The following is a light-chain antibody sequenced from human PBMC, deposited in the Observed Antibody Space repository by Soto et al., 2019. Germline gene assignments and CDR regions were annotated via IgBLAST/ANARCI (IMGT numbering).Light chain of an antibody. V-gene: IGKV1-5*01. CDR1: QSVRNW. CDR2: DSS. CDR3: QQYDGYSPQT. J-gene: IGKJ1*01. Sequence: DIQRTHSPSTLFASVGDRVTITFRASQSVRNWLAWYQQKPGRAPQLLIYDSSTLEPGVPSRFRGSGSGTEFTLTINGLQPDDFATYYCQQYDGYSPQTFGQGTKVDIK.